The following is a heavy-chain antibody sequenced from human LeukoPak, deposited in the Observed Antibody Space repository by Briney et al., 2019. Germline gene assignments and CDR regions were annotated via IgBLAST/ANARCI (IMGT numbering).Heavy chain of an antibody. Sequence: SETLSLTCTVSGGSISSYYWSWIRQPPGKGLEWIGYIYYSGSTYYNPSLKSRVTISVDTSKNQFSLKVTSVTAADTAVYYCVRSDGARVFDSWGQGTIVTVSS. CDR1: GGSISSYY. CDR2: IYYSGST. D-gene: IGHD5-24*01. J-gene: IGHJ3*02. CDR3: VRSDGARVFDS. V-gene: IGHV4-59*12.